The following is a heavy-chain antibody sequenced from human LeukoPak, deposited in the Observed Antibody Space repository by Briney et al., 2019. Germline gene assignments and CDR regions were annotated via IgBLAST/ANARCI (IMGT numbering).Heavy chain of an antibody. V-gene: IGHV4-30-4*08. CDR3: ARRRGDYGSGELDV. J-gene: IGHJ3*01. Sequence: SQTLSLTCTVSGGSISSGDYYWSWIRQPPGKGLEWIGSIYYSGSTYYNPSLKSRVTISVDTSKNQFSLKLSSVTAADTAVYYCARRRGDYGSGELDVWGQGTVVTVSS. D-gene: IGHD3-10*01. CDR1: GGSISSGDYY. CDR2: IYYSGST.